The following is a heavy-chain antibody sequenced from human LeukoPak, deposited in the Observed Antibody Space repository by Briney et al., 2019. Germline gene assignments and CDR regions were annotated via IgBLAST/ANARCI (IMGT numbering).Heavy chain of an antibody. J-gene: IGHJ5*02. D-gene: IGHD6-19*01. CDR2: MYAGGTT. CDR1: GVIVSRNF. Sequence: GGSLRLSCAASGVIVSRNFMSWVRQAPGKGLQWVAIMYAGGTTDYSDSVRGRFHISRDSSNNTLSLQINSLRVEDTAVYYCARGSGSGWPIDRWGQGALVTVSS. V-gene: IGHV3-53*01. CDR3: ARGSGSGWPIDR.